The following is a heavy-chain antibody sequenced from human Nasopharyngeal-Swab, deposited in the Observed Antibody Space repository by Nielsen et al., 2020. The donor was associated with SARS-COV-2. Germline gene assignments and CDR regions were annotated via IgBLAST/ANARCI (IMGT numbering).Heavy chain of an antibody. CDR2: LWYDGSYK. Sequence: GESLKISCAASGFTFSTYGMHWVRQASGKGLEWVAVLWYDGSYKFYADSVRGRFTISRDNAKNSLYLQMNSLTAEDTAVYYCARERGGGYGDYWGQGTLVTVSS. CDR3: ARERGGGYGDY. CDR1: GFTFSTYG. J-gene: IGHJ4*02. D-gene: IGHD5-12*01. V-gene: IGHV3-33*01.